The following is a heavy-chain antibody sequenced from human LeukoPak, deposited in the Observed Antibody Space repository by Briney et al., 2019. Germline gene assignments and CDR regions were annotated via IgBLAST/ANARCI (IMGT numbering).Heavy chain of an antibody. CDR3: ARAVTTALDY. CDR2: ISYDGSNK. Sequence: GKSLRLSCAASGFTFSSYTMHWVRQAPGKGLEWVAVISYDGSNKYYVDSVKGRFTISRDNAKNSLYLQMNSLRAEDTAVYYCARAVTTALDYWGQGTLVTVSS. CDR1: GFTFSSYT. D-gene: IGHD4-17*01. V-gene: IGHV3-30*04. J-gene: IGHJ4*02.